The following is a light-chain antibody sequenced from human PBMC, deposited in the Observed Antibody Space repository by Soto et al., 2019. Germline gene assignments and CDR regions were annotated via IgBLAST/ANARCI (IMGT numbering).Light chain of an antibody. Sequence: EIVLTQSPGTLSLSPGERATLSCRASQSLSGNYLAWYQQKPGQAPRLLIYGASTRATGIPDRFSGSGSGTDFTLTISRLEAEDFAVYYCQQYGTFFGPGTKVDI. J-gene: IGKJ3*01. V-gene: IGKV3-20*01. CDR3: QQYGTF. CDR1: QSLSGNY. CDR2: GAS.